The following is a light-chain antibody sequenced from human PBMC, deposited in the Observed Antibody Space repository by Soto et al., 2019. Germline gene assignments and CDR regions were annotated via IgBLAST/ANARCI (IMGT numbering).Light chain of an antibody. CDR3: QHYNSYWT. CDR1: QSISSW. Sequence: DIQMTQSPSTLPASVGDRVTITCRASQSISSWLAWYQQKPGKAPKLLIYDASSLESGVPSRFSVSGSGTEFTLTICIRQTDGLATYYSQHYNSYWTFGQGTKVEIK. CDR2: DAS. V-gene: IGKV1-5*01. J-gene: IGKJ1*01.